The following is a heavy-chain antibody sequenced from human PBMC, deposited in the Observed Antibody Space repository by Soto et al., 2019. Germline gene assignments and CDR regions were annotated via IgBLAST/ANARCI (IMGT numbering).Heavy chain of an antibody. CDR1: GESVSRNSAG. V-gene: IGHV6-1*01. J-gene: IGHJ6*03. CDR3: ARGSWDDVSGHYYMDV. D-gene: IGHD1-1*01. Sequence: PSHTLSLTCDISGESVSRNSAGSNWIRQTPSRGLEWLGRTYYRSKWYNNYAVSVKSRVSVNPDTAKNQFSLQLNSVTPEDTAVYYCARGSWDDVSGHYYMDVWGKGTTVTVSS. CDR2: TYYRSKWYN.